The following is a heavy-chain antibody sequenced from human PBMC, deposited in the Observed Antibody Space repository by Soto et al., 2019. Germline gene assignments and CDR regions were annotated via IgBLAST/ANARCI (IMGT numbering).Heavy chain of an antibody. J-gene: IGHJ4*02. CDR1: GFTLSSYS. CDR2: ISSSSSYI. Sequence: EVPLVESGGGLVQPGGSLRLSCAASGFTLSSYSMNWVRQAPGKGLEWVSSISSSSSYIYYAGSVKGRFTISRDNAKNSLYLQMNSLRAEETALYYCARDWGGEGTFDYWGQGTLVTVSS. D-gene: IGHD3-16*01. CDR3: ARDWGGEGTFDY. V-gene: IGHV3-21*01.